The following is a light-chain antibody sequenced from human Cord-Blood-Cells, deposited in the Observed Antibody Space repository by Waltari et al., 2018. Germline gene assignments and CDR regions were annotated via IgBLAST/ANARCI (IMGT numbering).Light chain of an antibody. V-gene: IGLV2-14*01. Sequence: QSALTRPASVSGSPGHSLSIPCTGTSSDVVGYNYVSWYQQHPGKAPKLMIYDVSKRPSGVSNRFSGSKSGNTASLTISGLQAEDDADYYCSSYTSSSTWVFGGGTKLTVL. J-gene: IGLJ3*02. CDR2: DVS. CDR3: SSYTSSSTWV. CDR1: SSDVVGYNY.